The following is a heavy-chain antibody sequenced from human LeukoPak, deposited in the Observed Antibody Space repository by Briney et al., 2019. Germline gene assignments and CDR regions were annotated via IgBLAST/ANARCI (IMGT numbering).Heavy chain of an antibody. CDR2: ISAYNGNT. J-gene: IGHJ4*02. Sequence: ASVKVSCKASGYTFTSYGISWVRQAPRQGLEWMGWISAYNGNTNYAQKLQGRVTMTTDTSTSTAYMELRSLRSDDTAVYYCARDYYYDRSGYYLFDYWGQGTLVTVSS. D-gene: IGHD3-22*01. CDR3: ARDYYYDRSGYYLFDY. V-gene: IGHV1-18*01. CDR1: GYTFTSYG.